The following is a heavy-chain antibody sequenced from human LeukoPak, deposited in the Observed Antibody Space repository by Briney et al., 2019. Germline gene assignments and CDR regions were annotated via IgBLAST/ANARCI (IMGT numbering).Heavy chain of an antibody. CDR1: GFTFSNYA. Sequence: GGSLTLSCTASGFTFSNYAMSGVREARGEGLEWVLGIIGSCGSTHYADSVKRRLTLYRDNLKNTLYLKTYSLRAEDTAVYYCAKEDIVARKFDPWGQGTVVTVSS. D-gene: IGHD5-12*01. J-gene: IGHJ5*02. CDR2: IIGSCGST. CDR3: AKEDIVARKFDP. V-gene: IGHV3-23*01.